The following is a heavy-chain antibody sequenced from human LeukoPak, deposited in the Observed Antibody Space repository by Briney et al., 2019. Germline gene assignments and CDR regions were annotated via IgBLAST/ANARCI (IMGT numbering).Heavy chain of an antibody. V-gene: IGHV3-7*01. CDR1: GFIFSSYW. J-gene: IGHJ4*02. CDR3: ARARNIVLMVYAMEY. D-gene: IGHD2-8*01. Sequence: PGGSLRLSCAASGFIFSSYWMSWVRQAPGKGLEWVANIKQDGSEKYYVDSVKGRFTISRDNAKNSLYLQMNSLRAEDTAVYYCARARNIVLMVYAMEYWGQGTLVTVSS. CDR2: IKQDGSEK.